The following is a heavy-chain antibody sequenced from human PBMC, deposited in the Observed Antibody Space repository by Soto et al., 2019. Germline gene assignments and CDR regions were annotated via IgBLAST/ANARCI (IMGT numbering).Heavy chain of an antibody. V-gene: IGHV3-23*01. J-gene: IGHJ4*02. CDR3: AKDELRGACSGSTSCYHYFDY. CDR1: GFTFSSYA. Sequence: PGGSLRLSCAASGFTFSSYAMSWVRQAPGKGLEWVSAISGSGGSTYYADSVKGRFTISRDNSKNTLYLQMNSLRAEDTAVYYCAKDELRGACSGSTSCYHYFDYWGQGTLVTVSS. D-gene: IGHD2-2*01. CDR2: ISGSGGST.